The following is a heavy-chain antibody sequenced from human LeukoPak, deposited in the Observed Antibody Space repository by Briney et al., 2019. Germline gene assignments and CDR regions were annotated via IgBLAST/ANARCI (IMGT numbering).Heavy chain of an antibody. CDR2: IWYDGSNK. J-gene: IGHJ4*02. D-gene: IGHD2-2*03. V-gene: IGHV3-33*01. Sequence: GGSLRLSCAASGFTFSSYGMHWVRQAPGKGLEWVAVIWYDGSNKYYADSVKGRFTISRDNSKNTLYLQMNSLRAEDAAVYYCARVGYCSSTSCPFDYWGQGTLVTVSS. CDR1: GFTFSSYG. CDR3: ARVGYCSSTSCPFDY.